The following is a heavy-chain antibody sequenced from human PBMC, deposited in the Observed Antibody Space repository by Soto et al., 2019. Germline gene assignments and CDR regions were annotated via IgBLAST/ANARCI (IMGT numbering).Heavy chain of an antibody. V-gene: IGHV3-48*02. Sequence: EVQLVESGGGLVQPGGSLRLSCAASGFTFSSYSMNWVRQAPGKGLEWVSYISSSSSTIYYADSVKGRFTISRDNAKNSLYLQMNSLRDEDTAVYYCARDNGGSTSPERTTRVYYYGMDVRVQGTTVTVSS. CDR3: ARDNGGSTSPERTTRVYYYGMDV. D-gene: IGHD2-2*01. CDR1: GFTFSSYS. J-gene: IGHJ6*02. CDR2: ISSSSSTI.